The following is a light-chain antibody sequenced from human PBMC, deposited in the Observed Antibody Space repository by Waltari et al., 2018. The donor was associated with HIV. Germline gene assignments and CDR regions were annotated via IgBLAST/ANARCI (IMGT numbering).Light chain of an antibody. Sequence: QSALTQPHSVCGPPGQSVTITCSGTHNDICAYDYVSWYQQYPGTAPKLIIYDVNHRPSGVPDRFSASKCGNVASLTISGLQLEDEADYYCCSYGATEAGTGTFFFGAGTKLTVL. J-gene: IGLJ2*01. CDR3: CSYGATEAGTGTFF. CDR2: DVN. V-gene: IGLV2-11*01. CDR1: HNDICAYDY.